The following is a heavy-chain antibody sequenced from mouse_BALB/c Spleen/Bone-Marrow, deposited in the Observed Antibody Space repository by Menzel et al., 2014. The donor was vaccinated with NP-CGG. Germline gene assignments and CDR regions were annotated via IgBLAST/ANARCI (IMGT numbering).Heavy chain of an antibody. D-gene: IGHD1-1*01. V-gene: IGHV4-1*02. Sequence: EVKLVESGGGLVQPGGSLRLSCAASGFDFSRYWMSWVRQAPGKGLEWIGEINPDSSTINYTPSLKDKFIISRDNAKNTLYLQMIKVRSEDTALYYCARLNYYGNLFVWGAGTTVTVSS. CDR3: ARLNYYGNLFV. CDR1: GFDFSRYW. J-gene: IGHJ1*01. CDR2: INPDSSTI.